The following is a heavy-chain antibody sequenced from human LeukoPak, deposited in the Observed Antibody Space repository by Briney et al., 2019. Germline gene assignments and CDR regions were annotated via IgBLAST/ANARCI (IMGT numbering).Heavy chain of an antibody. J-gene: IGHJ4*02. V-gene: IGHV4-4*07. D-gene: IGHD3-10*01. CDR2: IYTSGST. Sequence: SETLSLTCTVSGGSISSYYWSWIRQPAGKGLEWTGRIYTSGSTNYNPSLKSRVTMSVDTSKNQFSLKLSSVTAADTAVYYCARSSYGSGSYHFDYWGQGTLVTVSS. CDR1: GGSISSYY. CDR3: ARSSYGSGSYHFDY.